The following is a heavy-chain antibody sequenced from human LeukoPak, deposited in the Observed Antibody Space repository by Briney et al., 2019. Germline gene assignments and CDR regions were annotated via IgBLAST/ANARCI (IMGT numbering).Heavy chain of an antibody. D-gene: IGHD2-2*01. Sequence: GASVKVSCKASGGTFSTYSIHWVRQAPGQGLEWMGWINPNSGGTNYAQKFQGRVTMTRDTSISTAYMELSRLRSDDTAVYYCARDHCSSPGCYEDYYYGLDVWGQGTTVTVSS. CDR2: INPNSGGT. CDR3: ARDHCSSPGCYEDYYYGLDV. CDR1: GGTFSTYS. V-gene: IGHV1-2*02. J-gene: IGHJ6*02.